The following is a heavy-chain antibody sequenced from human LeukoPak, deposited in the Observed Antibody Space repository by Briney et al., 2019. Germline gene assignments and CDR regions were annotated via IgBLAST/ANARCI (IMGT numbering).Heavy chain of an antibody. CDR3: ARVRYFDTTGYYYDFDY. V-gene: IGHV4-38-2*02. CDR2: IYHSGST. J-gene: IGHJ4*02. D-gene: IGHD3-22*01. CDR1: GYSISSGYF. Sequence: PSETLSLTCTVSGYSISSGYFWCWIRQPPGRGLEWIVNIYHSGSTSYNPSLKSRVTISMDTSKNQFSLKLSSVTAADTAVYYCARVRYFDTTGYYYDFDYWGQGTLVTVSS.